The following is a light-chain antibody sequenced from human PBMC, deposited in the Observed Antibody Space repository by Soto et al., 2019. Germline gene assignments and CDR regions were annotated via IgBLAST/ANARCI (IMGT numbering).Light chain of an antibody. CDR1: SANIGAGYD. J-gene: IGLJ3*02. CDR2: GNS. V-gene: IGLV1-40*01. CDR3: PSDDGGPL. Sequence: QSVLTQPPSVSEAPGQMVTISCTGSSANIGAGYDVHWYQQLPRTAPKLLIYGNSNRPSGVPDRFSASKSGTSASLAITGLHHEDEADYYCPSDDGGPLFGGGTQLTVL.